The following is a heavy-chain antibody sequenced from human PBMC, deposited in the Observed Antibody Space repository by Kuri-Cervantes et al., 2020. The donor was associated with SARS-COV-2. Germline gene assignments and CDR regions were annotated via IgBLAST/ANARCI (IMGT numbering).Heavy chain of an antibody. Sequence: ETLSLTCTVSGGSISSYYWSWIRQPPGKGLEWVGRIKSKTDGGTTDYAAPVKGRFTISRDDSKNTLYLQMNSLKTEDTAVYYCTRGNWLSDYWGQGTLVTVSS. CDR1: GGSISSYY. CDR2: IKSKTDGGTT. V-gene: IGHV3-15*01. CDR3: TRGNWLSDY. J-gene: IGHJ4*02. D-gene: IGHD3-9*01.